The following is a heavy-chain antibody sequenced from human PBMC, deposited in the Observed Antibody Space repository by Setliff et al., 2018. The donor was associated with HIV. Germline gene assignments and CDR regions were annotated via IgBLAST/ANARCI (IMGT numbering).Heavy chain of an antibody. CDR3: ASQPYNSGWFGGWFDP. Sequence: PSETLSLTCAVYGGSFSDYSWTWIRQSPGKGLEWIGEISHSGSTNYNPSLESRVIISVDPSKNQFTLMLNSVTAADTAVYYCASQPYNSGWFGGWFDPWGQGTLVTVSS. D-gene: IGHD6-19*01. CDR1: GGSFSDYS. CDR2: ISHSGST. V-gene: IGHV4-34*01. J-gene: IGHJ5*02.